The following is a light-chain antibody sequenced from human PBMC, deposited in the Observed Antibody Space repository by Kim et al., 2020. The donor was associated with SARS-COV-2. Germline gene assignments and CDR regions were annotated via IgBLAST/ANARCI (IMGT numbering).Light chain of an antibody. V-gene: IGKV3-11*01. Sequence: PGKSATLSCRAGQSVHSNLAWSQQTPGQAPRLRIYDTSKRASGIPARFSGGGSGPDFTLTISSLEPEDFGIYYCQQRSNWPLMFTFGPGTKVDIK. CDR2: DTS. CDR1: QSVHSN. J-gene: IGKJ3*01. CDR3: QQRSNWPLMFT.